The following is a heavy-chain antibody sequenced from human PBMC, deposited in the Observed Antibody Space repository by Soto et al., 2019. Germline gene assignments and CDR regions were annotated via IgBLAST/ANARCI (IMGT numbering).Heavy chain of an antibody. CDR3: ERLHGYCIGSSCHGHYAMDV. CDR1: SASISSSSYT. D-gene: IGHD2-2*01. CDR2: IYYSGTT. J-gene: IGHJ6*02. Sequence: QLQLQESGPGLVKPSETLSLTCTVSSASISSSSYTWGWIRKPPGQGLEWIGCIYYSGTTYYNPSLNSRVTVSVYPSKNPSALKVTSVTAAGAAVYYCERLHGYCIGSSCHGHYAMDVWGQGTTVTVAS. V-gene: IGHV4-39*02.